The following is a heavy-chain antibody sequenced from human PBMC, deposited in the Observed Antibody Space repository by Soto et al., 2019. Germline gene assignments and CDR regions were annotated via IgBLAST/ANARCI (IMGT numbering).Heavy chain of an antibody. D-gene: IGHD6-19*01. CDR1: GGSIGSSSYY. CDR2: IYYSGST. Sequence: SETLSLTCTVAGGSIGSSSYYWGWIRQPPGKGLEWIGSIYYSGSTYYNPSLKSRVTISVDTSKNQFSLKLSSVTAADTAVYYCASTAHSSGWYSGGFEYWGQGTLVTVS. J-gene: IGHJ4*02. CDR3: ASTAHSSGWYSGGFEY. V-gene: IGHV4-39*07.